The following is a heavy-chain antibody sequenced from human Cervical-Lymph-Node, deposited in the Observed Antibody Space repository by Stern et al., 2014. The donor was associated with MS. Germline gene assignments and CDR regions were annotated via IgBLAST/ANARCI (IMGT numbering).Heavy chain of an antibody. CDR2: LSYDGTNE. Sequence: VQLVESGGGVVQPGRSLRLSCVASGFTFSTFAMHWVRQPPGKGLEWVAVLSYDGTNEYYADSVKGRVTISRDNSKNTLFLQVNSLRTEDTAVYYCARDPPFTMFGVVGALYDGMDAWGQGTTVTVSS. J-gene: IGHJ6*02. CDR1: GFTFSTFA. CDR3: ARDPPFTMFGVVGALYDGMDA. D-gene: IGHD3-3*01. V-gene: IGHV3-30*04.